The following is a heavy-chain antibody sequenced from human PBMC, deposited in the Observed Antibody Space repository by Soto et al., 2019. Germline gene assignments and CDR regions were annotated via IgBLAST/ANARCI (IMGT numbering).Heavy chain of an antibody. V-gene: IGHV1-69*02. CDR1: GGTFSSDS. J-gene: IGHJ4*02. Sequence: QVQLVQSGAEVKKPGSSVKVSCKVSGGTFSSDSISWVRQAPGQGLVWMGSIIPILAFTNYAQKFQGRVTITADKSTTTAYMEVSSLRSEDTAVYYCARDLPAFNWGQGTLVTVSS. CDR3: ARDLPAFN. CDR2: IIPILAFT. D-gene: IGHD3-16*01.